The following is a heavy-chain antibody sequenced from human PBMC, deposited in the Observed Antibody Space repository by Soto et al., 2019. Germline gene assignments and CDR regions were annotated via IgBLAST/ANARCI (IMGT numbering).Heavy chain of an antibody. CDR1: GYTFTRYD. D-gene: IGHD3-9*01. Sequence: ASGKVSCKASGYTFTRYDMHWVRQAPGRGLEWMGIINPSGGSTSYAQKFQGRVTMTRDTSTSTVYMELSSLRSEDTAVYCCARDLRYFDWLLAPNYYYYGMDVWGQGTTVTVSS. J-gene: IGHJ6*02. CDR2: INPSGGST. V-gene: IGHV1-46*03. CDR3: ARDLRYFDWLLAPNYYYYGMDV.